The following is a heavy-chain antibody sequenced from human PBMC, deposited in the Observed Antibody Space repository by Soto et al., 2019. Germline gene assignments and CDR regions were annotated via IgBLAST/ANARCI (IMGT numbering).Heavy chain of an antibody. J-gene: IGHJ6*04. Sequence: SETLSLTCTVSGGSVSSDTHYWSWIRQPPGKRLEWIGFIYSSGSTNYNPSLKSRVTISVDTSKNQFSLKLRSVIVADTALYRSARFVRPCSRTTCYTHADGWGRGPTVTVSS. D-gene: IGHD2-2*02. CDR3: ARFVRPCSRTTCYTHADG. CDR2: IYSSGST. V-gene: IGHV4-61*01. CDR1: GGSVSSDTHY.